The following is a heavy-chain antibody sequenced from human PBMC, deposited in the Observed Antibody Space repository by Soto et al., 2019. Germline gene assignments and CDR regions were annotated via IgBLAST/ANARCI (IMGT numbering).Heavy chain of an antibody. J-gene: IGHJ4*02. Sequence: QVQLVQSGAEVKKPGASVKVSCKASGYTFTSYGISWVRQAPGQGLEWMGWISAYNGNTNYAQKLQGRVTMTTYTSTSTAYMELRSLRSADTAVYYCARAPRGSYLLRLFDYWGQGTLVTVSS. CDR3: ARAPRGSYLLRLFDY. V-gene: IGHV1-18*01. CDR2: ISAYNGNT. CDR1: GYTFTSYG. D-gene: IGHD1-26*01.